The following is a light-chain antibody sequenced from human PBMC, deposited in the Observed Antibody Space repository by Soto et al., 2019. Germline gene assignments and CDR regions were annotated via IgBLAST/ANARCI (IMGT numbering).Light chain of an antibody. CDR1: QGVSSN. V-gene: IGKV3-11*01. J-gene: IGKJ1*01. CDR2: DAS. Sequence: SMARRGGVTGSCVAIQGVSSNLAWYRQKPGQAPRLLIYDASNRATGIPARFSASGSGPHSPLTIRTLEPDDSTVYSCQQRRHWPRTFSPGTKVDI. CDR3: QQRRHWPRT.